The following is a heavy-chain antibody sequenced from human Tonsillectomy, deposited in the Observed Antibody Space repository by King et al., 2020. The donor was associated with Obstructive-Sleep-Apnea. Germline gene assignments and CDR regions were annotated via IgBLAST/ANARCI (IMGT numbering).Heavy chain of an antibody. J-gene: IGHJ6*02. CDR2: IRSKAYGGTT. D-gene: IGHD4-17*01. V-gene: IGHV3-49*03. Sequence: DVQLVESGGGLVQPGRSLRLSCTASGFIFGDYAMSWFRQAPGKGLEWVGFIRSKAYGGTTEYAASVKGRFTISRDDSKSIAYLQMNSLKTEDTAVFYCSRGGVTTRFYFYYGLDVWCQGTTVTVSS. CDR3: SRGGVTTRFYFYYGLDV. CDR1: GFIFGDYA.